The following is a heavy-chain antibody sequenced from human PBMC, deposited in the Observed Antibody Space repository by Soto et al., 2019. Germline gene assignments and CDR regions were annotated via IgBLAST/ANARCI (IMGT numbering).Heavy chain of an antibody. Sequence: QVQLVEAGGGVVQPGTSLRLSCAASGFTSSTFVIHWVRQAPGKGLVWLAVISSDGNNQYYADSVKGRFTISRDNSKKTLYLQVNSLRAEYTAVYFCAKERGVLDAFDIWGQGSMVTVS. CDR3: AKERGVLDAFDI. CDR1: GFTSSTFV. J-gene: IGHJ3*02. V-gene: IGHV3-30*18. CDR2: ISSDGNNQ. D-gene: IGHD3-10*01.